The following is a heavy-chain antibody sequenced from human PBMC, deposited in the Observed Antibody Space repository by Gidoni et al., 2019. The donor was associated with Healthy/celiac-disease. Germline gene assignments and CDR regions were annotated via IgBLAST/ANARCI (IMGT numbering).Heavy chain of an antibody. V-gene: IGHV3-33*01. CDR2: IWYDGSNK. CDR1: GFTFSSYG. Sequence: QVQLVESGGGVVQPGRSLRLSCAASGFTFSSYGMHWVRQAPGKGVEWVAVIWYDGSNKYYADCVKGRFTISRDNSKNTLYLQMNSLRAEDTAVYYCAREGRIVGATTGGAFDIWGQGTMVTVSS. D-gene: IGHD1-26*01. CDR3: AREGRIVGATTGGAFDI. J-gene: IGHJ3*02.